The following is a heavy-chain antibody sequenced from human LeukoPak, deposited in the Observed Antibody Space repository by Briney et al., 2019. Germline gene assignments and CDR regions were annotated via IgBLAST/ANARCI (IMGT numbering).Heavy chain of an antibody. CDR3: ARHEDSGSYY. CDR2: IYPGDSDT. D-gene: IGHD1-26*01. V-gene: IGHV5-51*01. J-gene: IGHJ4*02. CDR1: GSTFTTYW. Sequence: GESLQISCKGSGSTFTTYWIGWVRQLPGKGLEWMGIIYPGDSDTRYSPSFEGQVTISADKSSSTAYLQWSSLRASDTAMYYCARHEDSGSYYWGRGTLVTVSS.